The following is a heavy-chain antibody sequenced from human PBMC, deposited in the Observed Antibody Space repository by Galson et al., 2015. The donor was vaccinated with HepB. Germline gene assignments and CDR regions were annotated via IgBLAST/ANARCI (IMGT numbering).Heavy chain of an antibody. Sequence: SVRLSCAASGFTFSSLAMSWVRQAPGKGLEWVSGFSGRGGSTFYADSVKGRFTISRDKSKNTLVLQMNSLRGEDTAVYYCSKSSRGNIKGAFDIWGQGTMITVSS. J-gene: IGHJ3*02. CDR1: GFTFSSLA. CDR3: SKSSRGNIKGAFDI. CDR2: FSGRGGST. V-gene: IGHV3-23*01.